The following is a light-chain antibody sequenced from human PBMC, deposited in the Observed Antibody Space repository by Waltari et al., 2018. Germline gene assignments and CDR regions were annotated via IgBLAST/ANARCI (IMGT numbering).Light chain of an antibody. CDR1: KLGHKF. CDR3: QAWDSSRDSYV. V-gene: IGLV3-1*01. CDR2: QDK. J-gene: IGLJ1*01. Sequence: SYELTQPPSVSVSAGQTASITCSGDKLGHKFVCWFQQRPGQSPVLVIYQDKKRPSGIPERFSGSNSGNTATLTISGTQPLDEAAYYCQAWDSSRDSYVFGSGTKVTV.